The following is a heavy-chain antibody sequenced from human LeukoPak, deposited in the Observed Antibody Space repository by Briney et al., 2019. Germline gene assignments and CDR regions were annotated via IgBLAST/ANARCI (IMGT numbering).Heavy chain of an antibody. CDR3: AREQGDY. J-gene: IGHJ4*02. CDR1: GFPVSSNY. CDR2: IYSGGST. V-gene: IGHV3-66*01. Sequence: PGGSLRLSCAASGFPVSSNYMSWVRQAPGKGLEWVSVIYSGGSTYYADSVKGRFTISRDNSKNTLYLQMNSLRAEDTAVYYCAREQGDYWGQGTLVTVSS.